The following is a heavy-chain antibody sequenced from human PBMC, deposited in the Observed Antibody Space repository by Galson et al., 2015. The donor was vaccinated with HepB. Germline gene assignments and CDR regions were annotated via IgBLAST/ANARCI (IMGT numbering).Heavy chain of an antibody. CDR1: GGSISSHY. D-gene: IGHD5-18*01. J-gene: IGHJ5*02. CDR2: IYYSGST. V-gene: IGHV4-59*08. Sequence: SETLSLTCTVSGGSISSHYWSWIRQPPGKGLEWIGYIYYSGSTNYNPSLKSRVTISVDTSKNQFSLELSSVTAADTAVYYCARRLVAWILFWPRGGWFDPWGQGTLVTVSS. CDR3: ARRLVAWILFWPRGGWFDP.